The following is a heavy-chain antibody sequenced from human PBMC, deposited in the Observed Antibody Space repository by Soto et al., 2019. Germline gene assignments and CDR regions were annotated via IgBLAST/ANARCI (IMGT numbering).Heavy chain of an antibody. J-gene: IGHJ4*02. D-gene: IGHD4-17*01. CDR3: ARENPMTTVTTDAY. Sequence: QVQLQQWGAGLLKPSETLSLTCAVYGGSFSGYYWSWIRQPPGKGLEWIGEINHSGSTNYNPSLKSRITISVDTSKKQFSLKLSSVTAADTAVYYCARENPMTTVTTDAYWGQGTLVTVSS. V-gene: IGHV4-34*01. CDR1: GGSFSGYY. CDR2: INHSGST.